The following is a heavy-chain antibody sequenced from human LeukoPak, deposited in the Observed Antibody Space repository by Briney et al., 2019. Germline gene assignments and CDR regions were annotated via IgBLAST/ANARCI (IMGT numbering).Heavy chain of an antibody. V-gene: IGHV3-9*01. CDR3: ARFAAAGTGY. CDR2: ISWNSGSI. Sequence: GGSLRLSCAASGFTFDDYAMPWVRQAPGKGLEWVSGISWNSGSIGYADSVKGRFTISRDNAKNSLYLQMNSLRAEDTALYYCARFAAAGTGYWSQGTLVTVSS. J-gene: IGHJ4*02. D-gene: IGHD6-13*01. CDR1: GFTFDDYA.